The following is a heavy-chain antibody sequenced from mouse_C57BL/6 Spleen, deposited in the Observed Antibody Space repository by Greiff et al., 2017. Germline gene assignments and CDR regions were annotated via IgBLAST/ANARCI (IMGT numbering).Heavy chain of an antibody. V-gene: IGHV1-81*01. J-gene: IGHJ2*01. CDR2: IYPRSGNT. CDR1: GYTFTSYG. Sequence: VQLQQSGAELARPGASVKLSCKASGYTFTSYGISWVKQRTGQGLEWIGEIYPRSGNTYYNEKFKGKATLTADKSSSTAYMELRSLTSEDSAVYFCARSDYGSRPEYFDYWGQGTTLTVSS. CDR3: ARSDYGSRPEYFDY. D-gene: IGHD1-1*01.